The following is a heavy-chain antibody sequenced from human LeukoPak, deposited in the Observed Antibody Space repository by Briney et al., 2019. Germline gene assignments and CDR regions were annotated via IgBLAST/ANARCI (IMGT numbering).Heavy chain of an antibody. CDR1: GYTFNTFT. J-gene: IGHJ4*02. CDR3: AREGRLVGVRGFDF. V-gene: IGHV1-69*08. D-gene: IGHD1-26*01. Sequence: SVKVSCKAFGYTFNTFTITWVRPAPGQGLEWVGSLIPIFSTTNYAQKFQGRVTITADISTSTAYMELTSLIFEDTAVYYCAREGRLVGVRGFDFWGQGTPVTVSS. CDR2: LIPIFSTT.